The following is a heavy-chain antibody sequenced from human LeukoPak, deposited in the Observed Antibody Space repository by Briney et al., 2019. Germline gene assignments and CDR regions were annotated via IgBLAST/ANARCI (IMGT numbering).Heavy chain of an antibody. J-gene: IGHJ4*02. CDR3: AKDYYDPYGFDY. D-gene: IGHD3-22*01. CDR1: GFTVSSNY. Sequence: PGGSLRLSCAASGFTVSSNYMNWVRQAPGKGLEWVSVIYSGGSTYYADSVKGRFTISRDNSKNTLYLQMNSLRAEDTAVYYCAKDYYDPYGFDYWGQGTLVTVSS. V-gene: IGHV3-53*01. CDR2: IYSGGST.